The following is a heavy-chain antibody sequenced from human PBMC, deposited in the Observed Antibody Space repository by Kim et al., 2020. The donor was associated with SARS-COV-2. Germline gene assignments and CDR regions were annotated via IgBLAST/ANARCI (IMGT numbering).Heavy chain of an antibody. CDR1: GFTFSSYA. J-gene: IGHJ6*01. CDR3: AQGVINFSIIGFYY. V-gene: IGHV3-23*01. Sequence: GGSLRLSCAASGFTFSSYAMSWVRQAPGKGLELVSAISGSGGSTYYADSVKGRFTISRDTSKNTLYLQINLLIPEVTSFFFFAQGVINFSIIGFYY. D-gene: IGHD3-10*01. CDR2: ISGSGGST.